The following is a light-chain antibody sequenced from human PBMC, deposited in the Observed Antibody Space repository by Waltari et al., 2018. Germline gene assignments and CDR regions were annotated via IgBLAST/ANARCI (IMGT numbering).Light chain of an antibody. J-gene: IGKJ1*01. CDR1: QGISSY. V-gene: IGKV1-8*01. CDR2: AAS. CDR3: QQYYSYPRT. Sequence: AIRMTQSPSSFSASTGDRVTITCRASQGISSYLALYQQQPGKAPKLLIYAASTLQSGVPSRFSGSGSGTDFTLTISCLQSEDFATYYCQQYYSYPRTFGQGTKVEIK.